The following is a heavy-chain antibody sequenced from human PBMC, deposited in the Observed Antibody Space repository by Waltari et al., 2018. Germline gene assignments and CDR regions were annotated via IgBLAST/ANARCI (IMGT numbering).Heavy chain of an antibody. CDR1: GGSFNFYY. CDR2: INHSGST. V-gene: IGHV4-34*01. Sequence: QVLLQQWGAGLLKPSETLSLTCAVYGGSFNFYYWSWIRQPPGEGLEWLGEINHSGSTNYNPSLKSRVSISVDTPNNQFSLKLTSVTAADTAAYYCARRGYCGIDCYSNYFDFWGQGTLVTVSS. J-gene: IGHJ4*02. D-gene: IGHD2-21*01. CDR3: ARRGYCGIDCYSNYFDF.